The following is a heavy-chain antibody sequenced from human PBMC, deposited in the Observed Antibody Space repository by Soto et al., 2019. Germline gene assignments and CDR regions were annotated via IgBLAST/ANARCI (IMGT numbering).Heavy chain of an antibody. CDR1: GYTFNTYY. CDR2: IHPSGGGT. D-gene: IGHD2-21*02. V-gene: IGHV1-46*02. Sequence: GASVKVSCKPSGYTFNTYYLHWLRQAPGQALEWMGVIHPSGGGTTYAQKFLGRVTVTRDTSTTTVFMELSSLRSDDTAVYYCARGGHIAVVTASFDYWDQGTLVTVSS. CDR3: ARGGHIAVVTASFDY. J-gene: IGHJ4*02.